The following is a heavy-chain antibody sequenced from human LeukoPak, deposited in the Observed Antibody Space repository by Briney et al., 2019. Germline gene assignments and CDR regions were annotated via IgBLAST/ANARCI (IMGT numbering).Heavy chain of an antibody. Sequence: ASVKVSCKASGYIFINYGISWVRQAPGQGLEWMGWISDNNGNTNYAQKFQGRVTMTTDTSTRTVYMELRSLRSDDTAVYYCARDRDYSSSTQGFDSWGQGSLVTVSS. CDR2: ISDNNGNT. CDR1: GYIFINYG. CDR3: ARDRDYSSSTQGFDS. D-gene: IGHD6-6*01. J-gene: IGHJ4*02. V-gene: IGHV1-18*01.